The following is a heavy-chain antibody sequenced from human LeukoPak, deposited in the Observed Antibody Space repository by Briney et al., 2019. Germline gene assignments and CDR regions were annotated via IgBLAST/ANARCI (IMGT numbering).Heavy chain of an antibody. CDR3: AKRDDYSTDAFDC. D-gene: IGHD4-11*01. Sequence: PGGALRLSCAASGFTFISYVMHWVRQAPGKGLEWVTFIRNDGTNKYYTDSVKGRFTISRDDSKNTLYLQMNSLRAEDTAVYYCAKRDDYSTDAFDCWRQGTLVTVSS. J-gene: IGHJ4*02. CDR2: IRNDGTNK. V-gene: IGHV3-30*02. CDR1: GFTFISYV.